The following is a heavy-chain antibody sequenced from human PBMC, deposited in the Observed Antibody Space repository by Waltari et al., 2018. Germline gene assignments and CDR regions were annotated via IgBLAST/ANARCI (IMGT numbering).Heavy chain of an antibody. Sequence: EVQLVESGGGLVQPGGSLRLSCAASGFTFSSYWMHWVRQAPGKGLVWVSRINTDGSSTSYADSVKGRFTISRDNAKNTLYLQMNSLRAEDTAVYYCARAHLTIFGVVIHYMDVWGKGTTVTVSS. CDR2: INTDGSST. CDR3: ARAHLTIFGVVIHYMDV. D-gene: IGHD3-3*01. J-gene: IGHJ6*03. V-gene: IGHV3-74*01. CDR1: GFTFSSYW.